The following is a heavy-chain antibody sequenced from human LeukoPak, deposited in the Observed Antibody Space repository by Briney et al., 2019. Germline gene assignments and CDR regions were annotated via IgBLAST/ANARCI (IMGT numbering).Heavy chain of an antibody. Sequence: PGGSLRLSCAASGFTFSSFSMNWVRQAPWKGLEWVSTVSTSGGSTYYADSVKGRFTISRDNAKNSLYLQMNSLRAEDTAVYYCARVHYDIYFDYWGQGTLVTVSS. D-gene: IGHD3-9*01. CDR3: ARVHYDIYFDY. CDR2: VSTSGGST. J-gene: IGHJ4*02. CDR1: GFTFSSFS. V-gene: IGHV3-23*01.